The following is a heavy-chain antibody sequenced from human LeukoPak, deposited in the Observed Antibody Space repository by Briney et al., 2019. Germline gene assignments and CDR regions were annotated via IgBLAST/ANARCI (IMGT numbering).Heavy chain of an antibody. CDR3: ARGTVGYYDSSGYLAY. D-gene: IGHD3-22*01. J-gene: IGHJ4*02. Sequence: GGSLRLSCAASGFTFSSYSMNWVRQAPGKGLEWVSSISSSSSYIYYADSVKGRFTISRDNAKNSLYLQMNSLRAEDTAVYYCARGTVGYYDSSGYLAYWGQGTLVTVSS. CDR2: ISSSSSYI. V-gene: IGHV3-21*01. CDR1: GFTFSSYS.